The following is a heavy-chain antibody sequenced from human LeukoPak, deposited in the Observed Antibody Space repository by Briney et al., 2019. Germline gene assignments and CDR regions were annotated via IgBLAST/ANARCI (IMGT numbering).Heavy chain of an antibody. CDR3: ARGIVVVTAPFDY. V-gene: IGHV3-21*01. J-gene: IGHJ4*02. D-gene: IGHD2-21*02. Sequence: GGSLRLSCAASGFTFSSYSMNWVRQAPGKGLEWVSSISSSSSYIYYADSVKGRFTISRDNAKNSLYLQMNSLRAEDTAVYYCARGIVVVTAPFDYWGQGTLVTVSS. CDR2: ISSSSSYI. CDR1: GFTFSSYS.